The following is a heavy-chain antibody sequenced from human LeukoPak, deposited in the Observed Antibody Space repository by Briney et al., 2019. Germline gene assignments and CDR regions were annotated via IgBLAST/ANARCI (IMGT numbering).Heavy chain of an antibody. CDR3: ASRTGYSFAS. CDR2: IIGSGGGT. CDR1: GFTFSSYW. Sequence: GGSLRLSCAASGFTFSSYWMHWVRQAPGKGLEWVSSIIGSGGGTSYADSVKGRFTISRDNSKHTLSLQMSSLRAEDTALYYCASRTGYSFASWGQGTLVTVSS. D-gene: IGHD1-14*01. V-gene: IGHV3-23*01. J-gene: IGHJ4*02.